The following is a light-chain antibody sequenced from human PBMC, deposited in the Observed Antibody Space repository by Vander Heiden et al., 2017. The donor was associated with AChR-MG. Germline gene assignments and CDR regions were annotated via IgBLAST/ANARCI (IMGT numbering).Light chain of an antibody. J-gene: IGLJ1*01. CDR2: DNI. CDR3: QSYDSSLNNPYV. CDR1: SSNSGATYD. V-gene: IGLV1-40*01. Sequence: QSVLTQPPSVSGAPGQSVTIPCTGCSSNSGATYDVHWYQQLPGSAPKLLIYDNINRPSGVPDRFSGSKSGSSASLAITGLQAEDEAEYFCQSYDSSLNNPYVFGTGTKVTVL.